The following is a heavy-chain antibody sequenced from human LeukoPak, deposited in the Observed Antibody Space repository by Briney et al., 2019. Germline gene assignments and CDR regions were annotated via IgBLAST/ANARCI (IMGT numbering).Heavy chain of an antibody. V-gene: IGHV3-23*01. CDR1: GFTFSSYT. Sequence: GGSLRLSCAASGFTFSSYTMSWVRQAPGKGLEWVSTITTSDGNTYYADSVKGRFTISRDNSKNTLYLQMNSLRAEDTAVYYCAKAGIAWGQGTLVTVSS. CDR3: AKAGIA. CDR2: ITTSDGNT. D-gene: IGHD1-14*01. J-gene: IGHJ4*02.